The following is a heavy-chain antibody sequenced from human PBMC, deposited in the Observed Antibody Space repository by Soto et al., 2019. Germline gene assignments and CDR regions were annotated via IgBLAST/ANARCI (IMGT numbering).Heavy chain of an antibody. CDR1: GFTFGDYA. CDR2: IRRNAYGGTT. V-gene: IGHV3-49*04. J-gene: IGHJ4*02. Sequence: GGSLRLSSITSGFTFGDYALSWVRQAPGKGLEWVGFIRRNAYGGTTDYAASVKGRFTISRDDSKSIAYLQMNSLRTEDTALYYCTSASSLDFDFWGQGTLVTVSS. CDR3: TSASSLDFDF. D-gene: IGHD3-16*01.